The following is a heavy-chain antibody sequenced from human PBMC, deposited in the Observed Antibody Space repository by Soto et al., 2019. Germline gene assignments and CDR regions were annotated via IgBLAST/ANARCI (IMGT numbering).Heavy chain of an antibody. J-gene: IGHJ5*02. CDR1: GYTFTSYD. D-gene: IGHD3-3*02. Sequence: ASVKVSCKASGYTFTSYDINWVRQATGQGLEWMGWMNPNSGNTGYAQKFQGRVTMTRNTSISTAYMELSSLRSEDTAVYYCARVHFWSGLPFDPWGQGTLVIVSS. V-gene: IGHV1-8*01. CDR3: ARVHFWSGLPFDP. CDR2: MNPNSGNT.